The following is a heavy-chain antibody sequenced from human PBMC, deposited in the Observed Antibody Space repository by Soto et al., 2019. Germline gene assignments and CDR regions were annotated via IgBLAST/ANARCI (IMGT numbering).Heavy chain of an antibody. CDR3: ARGSPVLRFLEWFRDYYYYYGMDV. CDR1: GYTFTGYY. Sequence: ASVKVSCKASGYTFTGYYMHWVRQAPGQGLEWMGWINPNSGGTNYAQKFQGWVTMTRDTSISTAYMELSRLRSDDTAVYYFARGSPVLRFLEWFRDYYYYYGMDVWGQGTTVTVSS. J-gene: IGHJ6*02. D-gene: IGHD3-3*01. V-gene: IGHV1-2*04. CDR2: INPNSGGT.